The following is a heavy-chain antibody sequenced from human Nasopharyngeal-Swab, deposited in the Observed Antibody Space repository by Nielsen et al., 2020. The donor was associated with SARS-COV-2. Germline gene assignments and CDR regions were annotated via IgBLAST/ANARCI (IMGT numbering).Heavy chain of an antibody. Sequence: ASVKVSCKASGYTFTSYDINWVRQATGQGLEWMGWMNPNSGNTGYAQKFQGRVTMTRNTSISTAYMELSSLRSEDTAVYYCARVGAADCSSTCCYAGVSWDYGMDVWGQGTTVTVSS. J-gene: IGHJ6*02. D-gene: IGHD2-2*01. CDR1: GYTFTSYD. V-gene: IGHV1-8*01. CDR3: ARVGAADCSSTCCYAGVSWDYGMDV. CDR2: MNPNSGNT.